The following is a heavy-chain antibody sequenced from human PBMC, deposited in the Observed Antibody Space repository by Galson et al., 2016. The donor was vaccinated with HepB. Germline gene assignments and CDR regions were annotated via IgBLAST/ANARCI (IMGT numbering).Heavy chain of an antibody. CDR1: GGSFSFYY. V-gene: IGHV4-34*01. Sequence: SETLSLTCDVYGGSFSFYYWNWIRQPPGKGLEWVAEINHSGATHYNPSLKGRVTISIDTSKKQFSLRLNSGTAADTAVYYCAIRGGGSPGGDIYQYGLGVWGQGTTVTVSS. CDR3: AIRGGGSPGGDIYQYGLGV. J-gene: IGHJ6*02. CDR2: INHSGAT. D-gene: IGHD2-15*01.